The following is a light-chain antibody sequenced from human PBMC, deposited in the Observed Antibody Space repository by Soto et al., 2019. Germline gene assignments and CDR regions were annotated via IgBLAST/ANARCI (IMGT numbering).Light chain of an antibody. CDR3: QPIYSILPIS. J-gene: IGKJ5*01. CDR1: QSISSW. V-gene: IGKV1-5*01. Sequence: DIKMNHSPSTLSADVGERGTITLRASQSISSWLAWYQQNPGKAPKLLIYDASSLESGVPLRFSGSGSGTEFTLTISSLQPDDFATYYCQPIYSILPISFGQVTRLEIK. CDR2: DAS.